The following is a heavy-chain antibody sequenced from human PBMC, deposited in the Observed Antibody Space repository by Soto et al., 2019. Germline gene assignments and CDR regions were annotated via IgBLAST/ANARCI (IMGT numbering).Heavy chain of an antibody. CDR3: ARVTRDGYNFDY. J-gene: IGHJ4*02. V-gene: IGHV4-59*01. CDR2: IYYSGST. Sequence: QPPGKGLQWIGYIYYSGSTHYXXSXKSRVTISVDTSKNQFSLKLSSVTAADTAVYSCARVTRDGYNFDYWAQGTLVAVSS. D-gene: IGHD5-12*01.